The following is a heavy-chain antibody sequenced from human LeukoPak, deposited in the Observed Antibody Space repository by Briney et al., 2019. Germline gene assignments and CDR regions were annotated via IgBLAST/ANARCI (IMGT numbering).Heavy chain of an antibody. CDR3: ARKRRDGHYAYFDY. CDR2: IYFDGST. J-gene: IGHJ4*02. D-gene: IGHD5-24*01. CDR1: NGSVSSTSYY. V-gene: IGHV4-39*01. Sequence: PSETLSLTCTISNGSVSSTSYYWAWLRQPSGKRLQGFGSIYFDGSTYYNPSLNNRVTMSIDRSRKQFSLNLLSVIAADTALYFCARKRRDGHYAYFDYWGPGLLVTVSS.